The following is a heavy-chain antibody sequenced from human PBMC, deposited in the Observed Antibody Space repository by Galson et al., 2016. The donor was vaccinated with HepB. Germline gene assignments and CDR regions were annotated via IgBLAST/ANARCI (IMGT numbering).Heavy chain of an antibody. J-gene: IGHJ3*02. CDR1: GITLRNFI. D-gene: IGHD3-22*01. CDR2: ISHDGISK. V-gene: IGHV3-30-3*01. Sequence: SLRLSCAASGITLRNFIIHWVRQPPGKGLEWVAAISHDGISKYYTDSVKGRFTISRDNSGNTVDLQMNSLRAEDTAVYYCARAAHSSGYCDVFDIWGQGTTVTVSS. CDR3: ARAAHSSGYCDVFDI.